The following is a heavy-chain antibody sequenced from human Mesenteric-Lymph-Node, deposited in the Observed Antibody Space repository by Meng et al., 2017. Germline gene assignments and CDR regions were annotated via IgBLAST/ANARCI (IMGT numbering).Heavy chain of an antibody. J-gene: IGHJ4*02. D-gene: IGHD1-26*01. CDR3: ARDPGVVGGTTPFGDY. CDR1: GYIFTSFG. V-gene: IGHV1-18*01. Sequence: ASVKVSCKASGYIFTSFGIGWVRQAPGQGLEWMGWVSAYNFRTDYAQKVQGRVTMSIDISTSTAYMELRSLKSDDTAVYYCARDPGVVGGTTPFGDYWGQGTLVTVSS. CDR2: VSAYNFRT.